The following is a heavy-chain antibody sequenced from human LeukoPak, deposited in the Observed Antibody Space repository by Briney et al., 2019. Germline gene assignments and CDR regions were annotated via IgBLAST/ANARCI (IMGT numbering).Heavy chain of an antibody. V-gene: IGHV3-11*01. Sequence: GGSLRLSCAASGFTFSDYYMSWIRQAPGKGLEWVSYISSSGSTIYYADSMKGRFTISRDNAKNSLYLQMNSLRAEDTAVYYCATALFTSDAFDIWGQGTMVTVSS. CDR1: GFTFSDYY. CDR2: ISSSGSTI. J-gene: IGHJ3*02. CDR3: ATALFTSDAFDI. D-gene: IGHD2-21*01.